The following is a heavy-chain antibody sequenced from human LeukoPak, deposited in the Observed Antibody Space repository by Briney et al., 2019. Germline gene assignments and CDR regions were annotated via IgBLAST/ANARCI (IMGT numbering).Heavy chain of an antibody. D-gene: IGHD1-26*01. CDR3: AKRIDSGTYFDY. CDR1: GFTFSSYA. V-gene: IGHV3-23*01. CDR2: ISGSGGST. Sequence: GGSLRLSCAAPGFTFSSYAMSWVRQAPGKGLEWVSTISGSGGSTYYADSVKGRFTISRDNSKNTLYLHMNSLRAEDTAIYYCAKRIDSGTYFDYWGQGTLVTVSS. J-gene: IGHJ4*02.